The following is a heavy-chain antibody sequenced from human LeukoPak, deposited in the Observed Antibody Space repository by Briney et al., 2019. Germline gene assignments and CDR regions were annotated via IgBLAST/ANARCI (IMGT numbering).Heavy chain of an antibody. D-gene: IGHD2-8*02. CDR2: SNPSGVGT. J-gene: IGHJ4*02. CDR3: AREESGGYFDY. V-gene: IGHV1-46*01. Sequence: GASVKVSCRASGYTFTSYYMHWVRQAPGQGLEWMGVSNPSGVGTNYAQKFQGRVTMTRDTSTTTVYMELSSLRSEDTAVYYCAREESGGYFDYWGQGILVTVSS. CDR1: GYTFTSYY.